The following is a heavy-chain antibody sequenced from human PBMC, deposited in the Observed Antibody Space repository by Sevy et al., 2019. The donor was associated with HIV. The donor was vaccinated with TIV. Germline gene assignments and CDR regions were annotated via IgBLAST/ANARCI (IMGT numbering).Heavy chain of an antibody. D-gene: IGHD3-16*02. J-gene: IGHJ6*02. CDR2: ISYDGSNK. CDR1: GFTFNNYG. CDR3: AKAVYRDNYYYSGMDV. V-gene: IGHV3-30*18. Sequence: GGSLRLSCAASGFTFNNYGMHWVRQAPGKGLEWVAVISYDGSNKYYADSVKGRFTMSRDNSKNIYLRMYSLRAEDTAVYFCAKAVYRDNYYYSGMDVWGQGTTVTVSS.